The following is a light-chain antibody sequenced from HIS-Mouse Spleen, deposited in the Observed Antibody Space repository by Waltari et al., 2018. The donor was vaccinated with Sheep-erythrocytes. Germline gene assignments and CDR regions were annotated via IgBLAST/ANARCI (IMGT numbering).Light chain of an antibody. CDR1: STDGGGYNY. J-gene: IGLJ3*02. Sequence: QSALTQPRSVSGSPGPSVTISCPVTSTDGGGYNYVSWYQQHPGKAPKLMIFEVSKRPSGVPDRFSGSKSGNTASLTVSGLQAEDEADYYCSSYAGSNNWVFGGGTKLTVL. CDR3: SSYAGSNNWV. V-gene: IGLV2-8*01. CDR2: EVS.